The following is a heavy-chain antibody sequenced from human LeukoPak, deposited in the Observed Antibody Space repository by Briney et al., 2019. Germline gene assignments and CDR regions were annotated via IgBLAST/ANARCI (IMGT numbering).Heavy chain of an antibody. CDR2: MNPNSGNT. CDR3: ARVCLTGPPDRCYGMDV. CDR1: GYTFTSYD. V-gene: IGHV1-8*01. D-gene: IGHD7-27*01. J-gene: IGHJ6*02. Sequence: ASVKVSCKASGYTFTSYDINWVRQATGQGLEWMGWMNPNSGNTGYAQKFQGRVTMTRNTSISTAYMELSSLRSEDTAVYYCARVCLTGPPDRCYGMDVWGQGTTVTVS.